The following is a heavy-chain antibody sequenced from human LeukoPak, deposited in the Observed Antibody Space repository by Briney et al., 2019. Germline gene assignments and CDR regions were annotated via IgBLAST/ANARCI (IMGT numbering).Heavy chain of an antibody. CDR1: GGTFSSYA. CDR2: IIPIFGTA. CDR3: ARDLGSGIAEPFDH. V-gene: IGHV1-69*13. Sequence: SVKVSCKASGGTFSSYAISWVRQAPGQGLEWMGGIIPIFGTANYAQKFQGRVTITADESTSTAYMELSSLRSEDTAVYYCARDLGSGIAEPFDHWGQGTLVTVSS. J-gene: IGHJ4*02. D-gene: IGHD6-13*01.